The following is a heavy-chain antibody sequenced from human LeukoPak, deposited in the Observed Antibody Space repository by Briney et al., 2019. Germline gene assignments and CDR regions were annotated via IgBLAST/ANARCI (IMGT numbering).Heavy chain of an antibody. CDR2: ISSSGNTI. D-gene: IGHD3-22*01. V-gene: IGHV3-48*03. J-gene: IGHJ3*02. CDR3: ASPNYDSSGYYAFDI. Sequence: PGGSLRLSCAASGFSFSSHGMNWVRQAPGKELEWVSYISSSGNTIYYADSVKGRFTISRDNAKNSLYLQMNSLRAEDTAVYYCASPNYDSSGYYAFDIWGQGTMVTVSS. CDR1: GFSFSSHG.